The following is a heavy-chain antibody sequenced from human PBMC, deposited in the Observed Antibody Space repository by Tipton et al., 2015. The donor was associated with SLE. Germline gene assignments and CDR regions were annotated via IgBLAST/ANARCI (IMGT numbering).Heavy chain of an antibody. J-gene: IGHJ4*02. CDR1: GFTFSSYA. Sequence: SLRLSCAASGFTFSSYAMSWVRQAPGKGLEWVSAISGSGGTTYYADSVKGLFTISRDNSKNTLYLQMNSMRAEDTAVYYCAKSIPAAPRFDYWGQGTLVTVSS. CDR2: ISGSGGTT. V-gene: IGHV3-23*01. CDR3: AKSIPAAPRFDY. D-gene: IGHD6-13*01.